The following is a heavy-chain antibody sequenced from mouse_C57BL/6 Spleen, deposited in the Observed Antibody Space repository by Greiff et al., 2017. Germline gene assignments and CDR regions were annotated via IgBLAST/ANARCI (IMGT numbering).Heavy chain of an antibody. Sequence: VKLVESGPGILQSSQTLSLTCSFSGFSLSTSGMGVSWIRQPSGKGLEWLAHIYWDADKRSNPSLKSRPTISKDTTRNQVLLKITSVDTADTDTYYCARSGAIYYEYYEAWFAYWGQGTLVTVSA. J-gene: IGHJ3*01. V-gene: IGHV8-12*01. CDR1: GFSLSTSGMG. CDR3: ARSGAIYYEYYEAWFAY. CDR2: IYWDADK. D-gene: IGHD2-4*01.